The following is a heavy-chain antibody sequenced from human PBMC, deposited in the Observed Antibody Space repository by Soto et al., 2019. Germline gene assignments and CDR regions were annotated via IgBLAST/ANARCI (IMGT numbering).Heavy chain of an antibody. D-gene: IGHD1-26*01. CDR2: IYPGDSDT. Sequence: PGESLKISCKGSGYSFTSYWITWVRQMLGKGLEWMGIIYPGDSDTRYSPSFQGQVTISADKSIDPAYLQWSSLRASDTAVYYCARHHGGPSSYFGMDVWGQGTTVTVSS. J-gene: IGHJ6*02. CDR3: ARHHGGPSSYFGMDV. CDR1: GYSFTSYW. V-gene: IGHV5-51*01.